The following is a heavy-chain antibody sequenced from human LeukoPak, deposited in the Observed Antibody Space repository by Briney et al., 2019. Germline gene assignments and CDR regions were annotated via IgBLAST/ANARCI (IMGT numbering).Heavy chain of an antibody. J-gene: IGHJ4*02. CDR1: GYSFTSYW. CDR3: AREGSDYDSSGFIDY. CDR2: ISAYNGNT. Sequence: GESLKISCKGSGYSFTSYWIGWVRQAPGQGLEWMGWISAYNGNTNYAQKLQGRVTMTTDTSTSTAYMELRSLRSDDTAVYYCAREGSDYDSSGFIDYWGQGTLVTVSS. D-gene: IGHD3-22*01. V-gene: IGHV1-18*04.